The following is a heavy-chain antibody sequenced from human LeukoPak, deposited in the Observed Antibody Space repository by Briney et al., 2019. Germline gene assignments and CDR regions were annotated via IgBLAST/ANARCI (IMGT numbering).Heavy chain of an antibody. CDR2: IIPILGIA. CDR3: AREGITMIVVAKFQAFDI. CDR1: GGTFSSYA. D-gene: IGHD3-22*01. Sequence: SVKVSCKASGGTFSSYAISWVRQAPGQGLEWMGRIIPILGIANYAQKFQGRVTITADKSTSTAYMELSSLRSEDTAVYYCAREGITMIVVAKFQAFDIWGQGTMVTVSS. V-gene: IGHV1-69*04. J-gene: IGHJ3*02.